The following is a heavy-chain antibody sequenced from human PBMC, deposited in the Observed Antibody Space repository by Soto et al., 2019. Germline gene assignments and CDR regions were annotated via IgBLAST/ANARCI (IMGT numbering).Heavy chain of an antibody. D-gene: IGHD3-3*01. CDR3: ARGSGYYDFWSGYLIAYYYYGMDV. V-gene: IGHV1-18*01. CDR1: GYTFTSYG. Sequence: ASVKVSCKASGYTFTSYGISWVRQAPGQGLEWMGWISAYNGNTNYAQKPQGRVTMTTDTSTSTAYMELRSLRSDDTAVYYCARGSGYYDFWSGYLIAYYYYGMDVWGQGTTVTVSS. CDR2: ISAYNGNT. J-gene: IGHJ6*02.